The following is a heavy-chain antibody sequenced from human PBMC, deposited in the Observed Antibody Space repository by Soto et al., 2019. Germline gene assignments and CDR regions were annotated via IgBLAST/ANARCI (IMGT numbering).Heavy chain of an antibody. CDR1: GFTFSSYG. CDR2: IWYDGSNK. V-gene: IGHV3-33*01. CDR3: ARDGGYYGAGSYFDP. Sequence: QEQLVESGGGVVQPGRSLRLSCAASGFTFSSYGMHWVRQVPGEGLEWVAVIWYDGSNKYYADSVKGRFTIPRDNSKDTLYLEMNSLRAEDTAVYYCARDGGYYGAGSYFDPWGQGSLVTVSS. D-gene: IGHD3-10*01. J-gene: IGHJ5*02.